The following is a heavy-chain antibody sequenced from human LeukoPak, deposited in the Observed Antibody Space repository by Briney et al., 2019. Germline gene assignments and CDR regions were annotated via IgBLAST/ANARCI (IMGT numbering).Heavy chain of an antibody. CDR3: ARPDIVVVVVGAAFDI. V-gene: IGHV3-7*01. D-gene: IGHD2-15*01. Sequence: GGSLRLSCAASGFTFGSYWMSWVRQAPGKGLEWVANIEQDGSEKYYVDSVKGRFTISRDNAKNSLYLQMNSLSAEDTAVYYCARPDIVVVVVGAAFDIWGQGTMVTVSS. CDR1: GFTFGSYW. J-gene: IGHJ3*02. CDR2: IEQDGSEK.